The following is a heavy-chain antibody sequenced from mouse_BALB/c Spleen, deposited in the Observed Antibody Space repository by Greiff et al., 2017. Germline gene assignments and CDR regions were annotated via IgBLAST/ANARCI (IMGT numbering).Heavy chain of an antibody. CDR1: GFTFSSFG. V-gene: IGHV5-17*02. Sequence: DVKLVESGGGLVQPGGSRKLSCAASGFTFSSFGMHWVRQAPEKGLEWVAYISSGSSTIYYADTVKGRFTISRDNPKNTLFLQMTSLRSEDTAMYYCARGDYYGSSVAYWGQGTLVTVSA. D-gene: IGHD1-1*01. CDR3: ARGDYYGSSVAY. J-gene: IGHJ3*01. CDR2: ISSGSSTI.